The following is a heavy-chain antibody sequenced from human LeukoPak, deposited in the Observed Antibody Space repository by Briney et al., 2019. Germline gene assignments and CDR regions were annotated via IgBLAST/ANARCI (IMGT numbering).Heavy chain of an antibody. CDR1: GYTFTSYG. J-gene: IGHJ6*03. CDR3: AAGYSSSWPYYYMDV. CDR2: ISAYNGNT. V-gene: IGHV1-18*01. D-gene: IGHD6-13*01. Sequence: ASVKVSCKASGYTFTSYGISWVRQAPGQGLEWMGWISAYNGNTNYARKLQGRVTMTTDTSTSTAYMELRSLRSDDTAVYYCAAGYSSSWPYYYMDVWGKGTTVTVSS.